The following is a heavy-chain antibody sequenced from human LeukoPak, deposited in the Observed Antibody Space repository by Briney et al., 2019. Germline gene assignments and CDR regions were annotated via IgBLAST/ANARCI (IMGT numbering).Heavy chain of an antibody. Sequence: PGGSLRLFCAASGLTFSSYGMSWVRQAPGKGLEWVSAISGSGGSTYYADSVKGRFTISRDNSKNTLYLQMNSLRAEDTAVYYCAKGVNRYGYSYYYYMDVWDKGTSVTVSS. D-gene: IGHD5-18*01. CDR2: ISGSGGST. V-gene: IGHV3-23*01. CDR3: AKGVNRYGYSYYYYMDV. J-gene: IGHJ6*03. CDR1: GLTFSSYG.